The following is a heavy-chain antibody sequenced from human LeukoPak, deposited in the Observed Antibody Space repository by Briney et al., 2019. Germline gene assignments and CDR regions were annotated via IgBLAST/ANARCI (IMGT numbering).Heavy chain of an antibody. CDR2: INHSGST. Sequence: SETLSLTCAVYGGSFSGYYWSWIRQPPGKGLEWIGEINHSGSTNYNPSLKSRVTISVDTSKNQFSLKLSSVTAADKAVYYCARTSSSWSPHFDYWGQGTLVTVSS. J-gene: IGHJ4*02. D-gene: IGHD6-13*01. V-gene: IGHV4-34*01. CDR1: GGSFSGYY. CDR3: ARTSSSWSPHFDY.